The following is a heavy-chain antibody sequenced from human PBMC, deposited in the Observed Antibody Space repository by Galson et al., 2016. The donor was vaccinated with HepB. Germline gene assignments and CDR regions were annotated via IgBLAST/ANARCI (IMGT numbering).Heavy chain of an antibody. CDR2: ISYDGSNK. D-gene: IGHD5-12*01. CDR3: ARARGYSGYDLGY. CDR1: GFTFSSYA. Sequence: SLRLSCAASGFTFSSYAMHWVRQAPGTGLEWVAVISYDGSNKYYADSVKGRFTISRDNSKNTLYLQMNSLRAEDTAVYYCARARGYSGYDLGYWGQGTLVTVSS. V-gene: IGHV3-30-3*01. J-gene: IGHJ4*02.